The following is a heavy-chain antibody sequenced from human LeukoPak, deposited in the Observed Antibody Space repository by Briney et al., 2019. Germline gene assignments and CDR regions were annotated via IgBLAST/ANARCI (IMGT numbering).Heavy chain of an antibody. CDR1: GGSISSSSYY. CDR3: ARDSGYDFYYMDV. D-gene: IGHD5-12*01. J-gene: IGHJ6*03. Sequence: PSETLSLTCTVSGGSISSSSYYWGWIRQPPGKGLEWIGSIYYSGSTYYNPSLKSRVTISVDTSKNQFSLKLSSVTAADTAVYYCARDSGYDFYYMDVWGKGTTVTVSS. V-gene: IGHV4-39*07. CDR2: IYYSGST.